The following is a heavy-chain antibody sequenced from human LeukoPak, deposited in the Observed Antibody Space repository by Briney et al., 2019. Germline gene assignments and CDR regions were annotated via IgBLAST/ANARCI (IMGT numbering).Heavy chain of an antibody. D-gene: IGHD3-22*01. CDR3: VRGNYDNRGYSNAFDI. Sequence: SETLSLTCTVSGASISSSYWSWIRQPPGERLEWIGFIYYNGNTNSNPSLKSRVTISADTSKNQFSLKLTFVTAADTAVYYCVRGNYDNRGYSNAFDIWGQGTMVIVSS. CDR1: GASISSSY. CDR2: IYYNGNT. J-gene: IGHJ3*02. V-gene: IGHV4-59*01.